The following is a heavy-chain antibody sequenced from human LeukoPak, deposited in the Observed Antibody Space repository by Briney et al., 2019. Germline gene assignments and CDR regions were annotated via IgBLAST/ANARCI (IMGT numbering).Heavy chain of an antibody. D-gene: IGHD3-3*01. CDR2: IIPIFGTA. Sequence: GASVKVSCKASGGTFSSYAISWVRQAPGQGLEWMGGIIPIFGTANYAQKFQGRVTITADESTSTAYMELSSLRSEDTAVYYCARYWTYYDFWSGYPNNWFDPWGQGTLVTVSS. J-gene: IGHJ5*02. V-gene: IGHV1-69*13. CDR1: GGTFSSYA. CDR3: ARYWTYYDFWSGYPNNWFDP.